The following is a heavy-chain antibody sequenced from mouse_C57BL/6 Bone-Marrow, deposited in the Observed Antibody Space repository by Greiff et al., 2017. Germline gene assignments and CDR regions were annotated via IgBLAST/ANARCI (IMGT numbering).Heavy chain of an antibody. D-gene: IGHD1-1*01. J-gene: IGHJ3*01. Sequence: VQLQQSGGGLVKPGGSLKLSCAASGFTFSSYAMSWVRQTPEKRLEWVATISDGGSYTYYPDNVKGRFTISRDNAKNNLYLQMSHLKSEDTAMYYCASNYYGSSPFAYWGQGTLVTVSA. CDR1: GFTFSSYA. CDR2: ISDGGSYT. V-gene: IGHV5-4*01. CDR3: ASNYYGSSPFAY.